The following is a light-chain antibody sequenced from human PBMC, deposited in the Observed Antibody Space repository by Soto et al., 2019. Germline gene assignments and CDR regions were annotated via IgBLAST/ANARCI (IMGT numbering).Light chain of an antibody. Sequence: EIVLTQSPATLSLSPGERATLSCRASQSVSSYLAWYQQKTGQAPSLLIYDASNRATGIQARFSGSGSGTDFTLTISSLEPEDFAVYYCQQRGSSPYTFGQGTKLEIK. CDR3: QQRGSSPYT. J-gene: IGKJ2*01. V-gene: IGKV3-11*01. CDR1: QSVSSY. CDR2: DAS.